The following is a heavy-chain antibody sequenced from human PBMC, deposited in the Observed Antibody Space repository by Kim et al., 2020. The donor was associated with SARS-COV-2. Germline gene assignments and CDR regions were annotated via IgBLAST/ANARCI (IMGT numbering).Heavy chain of an antibody. CDR3: ARLSGIAVAGTPLWYFDL. J-gene: IGHJ2*01. V-gene: IGHV4-39*01. CDR2: IYYSGNT. D-gene: IGHD6-19*01. Sequence: SETLSLTCTVSGDSISSSSHYWGWIRQPPGKGLEWVGSIYYSGNTYYNPSLKSRVTISVDTSKNQFSLKLSSVTAADTAVYYCARLSGIAVAGTPLWYFDLWGRGTLVTVSS. CDR1: GDSISSSSHY.